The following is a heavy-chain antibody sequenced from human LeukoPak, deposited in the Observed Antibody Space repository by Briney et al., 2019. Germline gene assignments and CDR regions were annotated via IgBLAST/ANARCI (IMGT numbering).Heavy chain of an antibody. CDR1: GGSISSSSYY. D-gene: IGHD2-21*01. CDR2: IYYSGST. V-gene: IGHV4-39*01. J-gene: IGHJ4*02. Sequence: PSETLSLTCTVSGGSISSSSYYWGWIRQPPGKGLEWIGSIYYSGSTYYNPSLKSRVTISVDTSKNQFSLKLSSVTAPDTVLYYCEKPEGHIGGARGTLVPVSS. CDR3: EKPEGHIG.